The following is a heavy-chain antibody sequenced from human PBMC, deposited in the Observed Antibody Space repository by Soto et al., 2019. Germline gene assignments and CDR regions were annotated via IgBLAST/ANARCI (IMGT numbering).Heavy chain of an antibody. CDR2: INPNSGGT. D-gene: IGHD3-9*01. V-gene: IGHV1-2*04. CDR1: GDSFTGYY. Sequence: GASVKVSCKACGDSFTGYYMHWVRQAPGQGLEWMGWINPNSGGTNYAQKFQGWVTMTRDTSISTAYMELSRLRSDDTAVYYCARDKGDILTGYYRRSYYYGMDVWGQGTTVTVSS. J-gene: IGHJ6*02. CDR3: ARDKGDILTGYYRRSYYYGMDV.